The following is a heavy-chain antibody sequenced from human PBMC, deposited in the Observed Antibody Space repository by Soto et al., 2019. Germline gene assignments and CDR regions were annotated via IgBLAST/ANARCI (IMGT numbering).Heavy chain of an antibody. Sequence: GGSLRLSYEASGFVFRTFRMHWVRRAPGKGLEWLATIRFDGSTARYAESVRGRFKISRDNSMNTLYLQLDRLRVEDTAVYYCVRDRPNTESLTGYFDTWGQGTPVTVSS. D-gene: IGHD3-9*01. V-gene: IGHV3-33*01. CDR1: GFVFRTFR. J-gene: IGHJ4*02. CDR3: VRDRPNTESLTGYFDT. CDR2: IRFDGSTA.